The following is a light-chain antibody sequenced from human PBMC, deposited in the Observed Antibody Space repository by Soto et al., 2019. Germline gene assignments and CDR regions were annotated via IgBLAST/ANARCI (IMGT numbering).Light chain of an antibody. J-gene: IGKJ1*01. V-gene: IGKV3-11*01. CDR3: QQRSNWPRT. CDR1: QSVRSY. Sequence: EIVLTQSPATLSLSPGERATLSCRASQSVRSYLAWYQQKPGQAPRLLIYDASNRATDIPARFSGGGSGTDFTLTISSLEAEDFAVYYCQQRSNWPRTFGQGTKVDIK. CDR2: DAS.